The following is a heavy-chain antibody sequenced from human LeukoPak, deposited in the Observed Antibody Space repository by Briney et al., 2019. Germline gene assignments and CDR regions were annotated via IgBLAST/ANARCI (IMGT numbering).Heavy chain of an antibody. CDR3: ARGYYGDYAVYYYGMDV. D-gene: IGHD4-17*01. CDR2: ISSSSSYI. V-gene: IGHV3-21*01. J-gene: IGHJ6*02. CDR1: GFTFSSYS. Sequence: PGGSLRLSCAASGFTFSSYSMNWVRQAPGKGLEWVSSISSSSSYIYYADSVKGRFTISRDNAKNSLYLQMNSLRAEDTAVYYCARGYYGDYAVYYYGMDVWGQGTTVTVSS.